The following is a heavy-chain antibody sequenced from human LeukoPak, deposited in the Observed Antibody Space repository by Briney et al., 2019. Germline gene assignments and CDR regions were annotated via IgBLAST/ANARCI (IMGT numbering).Heavy chain of an antibody. D-gene: IGHD1-14*01. CDR3: ATETNGRHYDY. V-gene: IGHV3-21*06. CDR1: GLTFSTSG. Sequence: GGSLRLSCTASGLTFSTSGFNWVRHAPGKGLEWVASIGPTGSDRYHADSIKGRFTISRDNANNFLYLQMNSLRAEDTAVYYCATETNGRHYDYWGQGTLLTVSS. J-gene: IGHJ4*02. CDR2: IGPTGSDR.